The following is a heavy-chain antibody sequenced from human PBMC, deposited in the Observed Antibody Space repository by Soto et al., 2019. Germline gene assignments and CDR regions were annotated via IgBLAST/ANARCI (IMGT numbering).Heavy chain of an antibody. V-gene: IGHV5-51*01. CDR1: GYIFTKHW. Sequence: GESLKISCQGSGYIFTKHWIAWVRQKPGKGLEWIGIIDPVDSDDRYSPSFEGQVTISVDKSNNTAFLRWDKLKTSATATYFCARRAFDPSGHYYPYTWFDSWGQGTQVTVSS. D-gene: IGHD3-22*01. J-gene: IGHJ5*01. CDR3: ARRAFDPSGHYYPYTWFDS. CDR2: IDPVDSDD.